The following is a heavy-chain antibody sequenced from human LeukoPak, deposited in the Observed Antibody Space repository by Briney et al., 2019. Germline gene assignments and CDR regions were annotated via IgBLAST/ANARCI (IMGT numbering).Heavy chain of an antibody. CDR2: IIPIFGTA. D-gene: IGHD3-10*01. V-gene: IGHV1-69*05. CDR1: GGTFSSYA. J-gene: IGHJ4*02. CDR3: ARSGVLLWFGDQEKATFDY. Sequence: SVKVSCKASGGTFSSYAISWVRQAPGQGLEWMGGIIPIFGTANYAQKFQGRVTITTDESTSTAYIELSSLRSEDTAVYYCARSGVLLWFGDQEKATFDYWGQGTLVTVSS.